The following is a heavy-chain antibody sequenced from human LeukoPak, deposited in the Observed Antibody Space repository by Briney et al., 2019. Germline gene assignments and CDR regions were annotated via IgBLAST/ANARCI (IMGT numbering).Heavy chain of an antibody. Sequence: ASVKVSCKASGYTFTGYYMHWVRQAPGQGLEWMGWINPNSGGTNYAQKFQGRVSMTRDTSISTAYMELSRLRSDDTAVYYCARGERGYSYGNVDYWGQGTLVTVSS. V-gene: IGHV1-2*02. CDR2: INPNSGGT. D-gene: IGHD5-18*01. J-gene: IGHJ4*02. CDR1: GYTFTGYY. CDR3: ARGERGYSYGNVDY.